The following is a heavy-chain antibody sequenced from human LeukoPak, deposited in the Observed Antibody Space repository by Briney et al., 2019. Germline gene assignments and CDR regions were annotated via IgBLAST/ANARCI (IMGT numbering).Heavy chain of an antibody. D-gene: IGHD6-19*01. J-gene: IGHJ1*01. V-gene: IGHV3-23*01. Sequence: GGSLRLSCAASGFTFSSYAMSWVRQAPGKGLEWVSAISASGDTTYYADSVKGRFTVSRDNSENTLFLQMNSLTADDTAIYYCAKDPSGRAVAEYFQHWGQGTLVTVSS. CDR1: GFTFSSYA. CDR2: ISASGDTT. CDR3: AKDPSGRAVAEYFQH.